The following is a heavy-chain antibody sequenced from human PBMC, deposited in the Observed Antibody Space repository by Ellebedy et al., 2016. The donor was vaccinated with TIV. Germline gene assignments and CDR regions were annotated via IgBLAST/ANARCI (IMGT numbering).Heavy chain of an antibody. CDR3: ARAIYGASYL. CDR2: INEDGTKK. J-gene: IGHJ2*01. Sequence: GGSLRLSCTASGFTLTNYWMTWVRQAPGRGLEWVANINEDGTKKHFVDSVRGRFTISRDDAGTSLYLQRSSLGGEDTAVYYCARAIYGASYLWGRGTLVTVSS. V-gene: IGHV3-7*01. CDR1: GFTLTNYW. D-gene: IGHD4-17*01.